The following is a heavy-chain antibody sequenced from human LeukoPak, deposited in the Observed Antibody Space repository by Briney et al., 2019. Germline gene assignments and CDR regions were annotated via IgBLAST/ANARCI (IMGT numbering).Heavy chain of an antibody. CDR1: GYSFTSYW. CDR2: IDPGDSDT. CDR3: ARVPYSGYPIDY. J-gene: IGHJ4*02. Sequence: GESLKISCRGSGYSFTSYWIGWVRQLPGKGLEWWGVIDPGDSDTRYSPSFQGQVPISADKSISTAYLQWSSLKASDTAMYYCARVPYSGYPIDYWGQGTLVTVSS. D-gene: IGHD5-12*01. V-gene: IGHV5-51*01.